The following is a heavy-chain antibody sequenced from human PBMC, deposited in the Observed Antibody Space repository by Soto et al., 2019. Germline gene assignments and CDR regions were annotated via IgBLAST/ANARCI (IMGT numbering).Heavy chain of an antibody. CDR2: IYHSGST. CDR3: AREGRGFDY. V-gene: IGHV4-30-2*01. CDR1: GGSISSGGYS. J-gene: IGHJ4*02. Sequence: LSLTCAVSGGSISSGGYSWSWIRQPPGKGLEWIGYIYHSGSTYYNPSLKSRVTISVDRSKNQFSLKLSSVTAADTAVYYCAREGRGFDYWGQGTLVTVSS. D-gene: IGHD3-10*01.